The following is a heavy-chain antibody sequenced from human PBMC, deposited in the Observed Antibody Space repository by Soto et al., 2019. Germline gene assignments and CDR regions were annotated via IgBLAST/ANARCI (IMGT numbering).Heavy chain of an antibody. CDR2: IYYSGST. D-gene: IGHD3-3*01. J-gene: IGHJ3*02. CDR1: GCSISSSSYY. CDR3: ARRSDFTIFGVLKAFDI. Sequence: PSETLSLACTVSGCSISSSSYYWGWIRQPPGKGLEWIWSIYYSGSTYYNPSLKSRVTISVDTSKNQFSLKLSSVTAADTDVYYCARRSDFTIFGVLKAFDIWGRGTMVIVSS. V-gene: IGHV4-39*01.